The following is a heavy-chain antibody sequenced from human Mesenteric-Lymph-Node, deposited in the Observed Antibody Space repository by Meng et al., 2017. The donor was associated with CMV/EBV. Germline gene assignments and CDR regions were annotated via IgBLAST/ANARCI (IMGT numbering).Heavy chain of an antibody. Sequence: SVKVSCKASGDTLISYYMHWVRQAPGQGLEWMGIINPSGDDTNYAQKFLGRVTMTRDTSTSTVYMELSSLRSDDTAVYYCQSQVIVGARMLYRWGQGTMVTVSS. V-gene: IGHV1-46*01. D-gene: IGHD1-26*01. CDR1: GDTLISYY. CDR2: INPSGDDT. CDR3: QSQVIVGARMLYR. J-gene: IGHJ4*02.